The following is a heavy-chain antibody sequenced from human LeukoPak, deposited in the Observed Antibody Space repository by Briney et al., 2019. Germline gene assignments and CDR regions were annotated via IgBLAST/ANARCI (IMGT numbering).Heavy chain of an antibody. V-gene: IGHV3-7*03. D-gene: IGHD3-22*01. CDR1: GFTFSNFW. Sequence: GGSLRLSCTASGFTFSNFWMGWVRQAPGKGLEWVANIKQDETEKFYLGSVKGRFTISRDNSKNTLYLQMNSLRAEDTAVYYCAKDLPYDSSGYYPYWGQGTLVTVSS. CDR3: AKDLPYDSSGYYPY. J-gene: IGHJ4*02. CDR2: IKQDETEK.